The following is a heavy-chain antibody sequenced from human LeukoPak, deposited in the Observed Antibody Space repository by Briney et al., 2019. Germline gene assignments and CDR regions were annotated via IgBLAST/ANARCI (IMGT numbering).Heavy chain of an antibody. CDR1: GLTFSSKA. CDR2: ISGSGGST. J-gene: IGHJ6*04. V-gene: IGHV3-23*01. Sequence: GGSLRLSCAASGLTFSSKAMSWFRQAPGKGLDGVSAISGSGGSTYYADSVKGRFTISRDNAKNSLYLQMNSLRAEDTAVYYCAELGITMIGGVWGKGTTVTISS. CDR3: AELGITMIGGV. D-gene: IGHD3-10*02.